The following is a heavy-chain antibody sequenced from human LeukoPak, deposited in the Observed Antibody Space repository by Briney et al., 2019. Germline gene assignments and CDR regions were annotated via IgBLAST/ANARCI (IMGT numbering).Heavy chain of an antibody. CDR3: AKDWPSEWQQLPDYDAVDV. D-gene: IGHD6-13*01. J-gene: IGHJ3*01. CDR1: GFTFSNYA. V-gene: IGHV3-23*01. Sequence: GGPLSLLCAASGFTFSNYAMTWVRQAPGKGLEGVSTIRYSGTTFYADSVKGRFTISRDNSKNTLFLQMNGLRADDTAVYYCAKDWPSEWQQLPDYDAVDVWGQGTMVTVSS. CDR2: IRYSGTT.